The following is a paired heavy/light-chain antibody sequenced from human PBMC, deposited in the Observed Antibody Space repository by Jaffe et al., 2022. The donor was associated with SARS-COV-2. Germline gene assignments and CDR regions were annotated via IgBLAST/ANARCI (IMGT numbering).Heavy chain of an antibody. CDR2: ISSSSDPI. CDR3: ARDGGGAAGSYYYGMDV. J-gene: IGHJ6*02. CDR1: GFTFSVYS. V-gene: IGHV3-48*02. D-gene: IGHD3-16*01. Sequence: EVQLVESGGGLVQPGGSLRLSCAASGFTFSVYSMNWVRQAPGRGLEWLSYISSSSDPIFYADSVRGRFTISRDNAKNSLSLEMNSLRDEDTAVYYCARDGGGAAGSYYYGMDVWGQGTTVIVSS.
Light chain of an antibody. J-gene: IGLJ2*01. CDR1: GIGGKN. Sequence: SYELTQPLSVSVALGQTARITCGGNGIGGKNVHWYQQRPGQAPVLIIYRDRNRPSGIPERFSGSNSWNTATLTISGAQAGDEADYYCQVWDSGTVFGGGTKLTVL. CDR2: RDR. V-gene: IGLV3-9*01. CDR3: QVWDSGTV.